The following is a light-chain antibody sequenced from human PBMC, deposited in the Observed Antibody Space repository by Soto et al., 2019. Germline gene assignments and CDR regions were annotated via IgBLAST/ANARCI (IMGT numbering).Light chain of an antibody. CDR1: QSMGSN. J-gene: IGKJ1*01. Sequence: EIVMTQSPATLSVSPGARAPLSCRASQSMGSNLAWYQQKPGQAPRLLIYGASTRATGIPARFSGSGSGTEFTLTITSLQSEDFAVYYCQQYHNWPRTFGQGTKVDIK. CDR3: QQYHNWPRT. V-gene: IGKV3-15*01. CDR2: GAS.